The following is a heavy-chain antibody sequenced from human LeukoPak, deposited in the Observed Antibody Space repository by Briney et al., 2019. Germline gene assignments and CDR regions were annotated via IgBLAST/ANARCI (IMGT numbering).Heavy chain of an antibody. D-gene: IGHD3-10*01. Sequence: SETLSLTCAVYGGSFSGYYWSWIRQPPGKGLEWIGEINHSGSTNYNPSLKSRVTISVDTFKNQFSLKLSSVTAAGTAVYYCARGRSEYYYGSGSYYSPPYYYYGMDVWGQGTTVTVS. J-gene: IGHJ6*02. V-gene: IGHV4-34*01. CDR2: INHSGST. CDR1: GGSFSGYY. CDR3: ARGRSEYYYGSGSYYSPPYYYYGMDV.